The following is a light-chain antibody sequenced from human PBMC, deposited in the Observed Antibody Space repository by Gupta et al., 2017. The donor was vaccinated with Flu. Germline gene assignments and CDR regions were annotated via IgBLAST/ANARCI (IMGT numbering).Light chain of an antibody. J-gene: IGKJ2*02. V-gene: IGKV1-5*03. CDR2: QAS. Sequence: DIQMTQSPSTLSASVGDRVTITCRASQTIRNWLAWYQQKPGKAPKLLIYQASSLQSGVPSRFSGSGSGTEFTLTISGLQPDDFATYYCQQYNSYLRGTFGQGTNLEIK. CDR3: QQYNSYLRGT. CDR1: QTIRNW.